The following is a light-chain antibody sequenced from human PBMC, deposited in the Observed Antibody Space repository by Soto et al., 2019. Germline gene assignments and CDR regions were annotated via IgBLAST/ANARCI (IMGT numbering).Light chain of an antibody. Sequence: QSVLTQPPSVSAAPGQTVTISCSGSSSNIGNNYVSWYQHLPGTAPKLLIYDNNKRPSGIPDRFSGSKSGTSATLGITGLQTGDEADYYCSSYTSVTIVVFGGGTKLTVL. CDR2: DNN. CDR3: SSYTSVTIVV. J-gene: IGLJ2*01. CDR1: SSNIGNNY. V-gene: IGLV1-51*01.